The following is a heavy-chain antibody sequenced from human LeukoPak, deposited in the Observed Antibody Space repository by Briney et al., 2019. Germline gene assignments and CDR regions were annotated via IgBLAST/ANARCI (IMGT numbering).Heavy chain of an antibody. CDR3: AKDPGGSGSYYNYLSYYFDY. CDR2: ISYDGSNK. Sequence: PGGSLRLSCAASGFTFSSYGMHWVRQAPGKGLEWVAVISYDGSNKYYADSVKGRFTISRDNSKNTLYLQMNSLRAEDTAVYYCAKDPGGSGSYYNYLSYYFDYWGQGTLVTVSS. CDR1: GFTFSSYG. J-gene: IGHJ4*02. V-gene: IGHV3-30*18. D-gene: IGHD3-10*01.